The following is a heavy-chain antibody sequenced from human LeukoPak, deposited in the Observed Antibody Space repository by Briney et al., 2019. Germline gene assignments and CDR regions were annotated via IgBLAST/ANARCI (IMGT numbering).Heavy chain of an antibody. D-gene: IGHD6-13*01. CDR1: GYTFTGYY. CDR3: ARRSGYSSNWLDF. Sequence: GASVKVSCKASGYTFTGYYMHWVRQAPGQGLEWMGWINPNSGGTNYAQKFQGRVTMTRDTSISTAYVELSSLRSDDTAVYYCARRSGYSSNWLDFWGQGTLVTVSS. CDR2: INPNSGGT. J-gene: IGHJ4*02. V-gene: IGHV1-2*02.